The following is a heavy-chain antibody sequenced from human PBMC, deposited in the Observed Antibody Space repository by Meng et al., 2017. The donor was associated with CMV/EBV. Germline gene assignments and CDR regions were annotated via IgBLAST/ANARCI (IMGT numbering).Heavy chain of an antibody. CDR1: GVD. V-gene: IGHV2-5*01. D-gene: IGHD3-9*01. Sequence: GVDMSFLRHHPGMALECLALVSLNDDNRYIPSLNSSLTITKSTSKNQVVLTMTNMDPVDTATYYCARLMNYDILTGYYSDYYGMDVWGQGTMVAVSS. J-gene: IGHJ6*02. CDR2: VSLNDDN. CDR3: ARLMNYDILTGYYSDYYGMDV.